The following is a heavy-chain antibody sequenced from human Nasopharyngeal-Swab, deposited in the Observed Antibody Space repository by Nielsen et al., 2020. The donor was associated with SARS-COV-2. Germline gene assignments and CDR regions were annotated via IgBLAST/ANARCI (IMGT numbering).Heavy chain of an antibody. CDR3: TRCGGGCYSGRDY. V-gene: IGHV3-73*01. Sequence: GSLRLSCAASGFTFSDSAIHWVRQASGEGLEGVARIRSKGNNYATAYSESVKGRFIIFRDDPTNTAYLQMNSLKTEDTAMYYCTRCGGGCYSGRDYWGQGTLVTDSS. D-gene: IGHD2-15*01. CDR2: IRSKGNNYAT. J-gene: IGHJ4*02. CDR1: GFTFSDSA.